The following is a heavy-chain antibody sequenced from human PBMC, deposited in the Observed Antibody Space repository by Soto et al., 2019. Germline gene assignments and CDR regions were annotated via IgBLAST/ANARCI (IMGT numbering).Heavy chain of an antibody. V-gene: IGHV3-21*01. CDR3: ARELGTDAAFAY. Sequence: EVQLVESGGGLVKPGGSLRLYCAASGFTFSSFNMNWVRQAPGKGLEWVSSISSSGRYTYYADSVKGRFTSSRDNAKNALYLQMTSLRAEATAVYYYARELGTDAAFAYWGQGTLVTVAS. D-gene: IGHD6-25*01. CDR2: ISSSGRYT. J-gene: IGHJ4*02. CDR1: GFTFSSFN.